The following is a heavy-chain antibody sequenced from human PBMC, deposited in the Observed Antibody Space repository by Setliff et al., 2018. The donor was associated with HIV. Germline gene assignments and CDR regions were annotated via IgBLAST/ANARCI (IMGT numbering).Heavy chain of an antibody. CDR2: IYTSGST. V-gene: IGHV4-61*02. J-gene: IGHJ6*02. CDR3: AREDYYYYGMDV. CDR1: GGSISSSDYY. Sequence: SETLSLTCTVSGGSISSSDYYWSWIRQPAGKGLEWIGRIYTSGSTNYNPSLKSRLTISIHTSTNQFSLKLSSVTAADTAVYYCAREDYYYYGMDVWGQGTTVTVSS.